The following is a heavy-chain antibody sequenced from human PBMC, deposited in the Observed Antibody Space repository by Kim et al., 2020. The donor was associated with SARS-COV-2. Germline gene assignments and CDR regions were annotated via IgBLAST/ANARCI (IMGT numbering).Heavy chain of an antibody. J-gene: IGHJ6*02. V-gene: IGHV1-46*01. CDR1: GYTFTSYY. CDR3: ARDLVRGVSPYYYGMDV. CDR2: INPSGGST. Sequence: ASVKVSCKASGYTFTSYYMHWVRQAPGQGLEWMGIINPSGGSTSYAQKFQGRVTMTRDTSTSTVYMELSSLRSEDTAVYYCARDLVRGVSPYYYGMDVWGQGTTVTVSS. D-gene: IGHD3-10*01.